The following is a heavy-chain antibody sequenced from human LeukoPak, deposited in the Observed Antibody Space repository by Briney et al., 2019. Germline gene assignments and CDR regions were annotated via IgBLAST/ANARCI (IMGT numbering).Heavy chain of an antibody. CDR3: AGELGSSGSLFYYGMDV. CDR2: IWPEGSNK. CDR1: GFTFSSYG. Sequence: GGSLILSCAASGFTFSSYGMHWVRQAPGKGLEWVAVIWPEGSNKYYADSVKGRLTISRDNSKNTLYLEMNTLRAEDTAVYYCAGELGSSGSLFYYGMDVWGQGTTVTVSS. J-gene: IGHJ6*02. V-gene: IGHV3-33*01. D-gene: IGHD6-19*01.